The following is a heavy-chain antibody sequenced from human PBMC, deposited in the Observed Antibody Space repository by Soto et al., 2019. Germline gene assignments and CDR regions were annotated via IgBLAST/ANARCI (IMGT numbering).Heavy chain of an antibody. Sequence: EVQLVESGGGLLKPGGSLRLTCAGSGFTFSNAWMSWVRQAPGKGLGWVARIKSKSDGETTDYAAPVKGRFTILRDDSKNTVFLQMNSLKTEDTAVYHCTTGWYFDLWGRGTLVTVSS. J-gene: IGHJ2*01. CDR2: IKSKSDGETT. CDR1: GFTFSNAW. V-gene: IGHV3-15*01. CDR3: TTGWYFDL.